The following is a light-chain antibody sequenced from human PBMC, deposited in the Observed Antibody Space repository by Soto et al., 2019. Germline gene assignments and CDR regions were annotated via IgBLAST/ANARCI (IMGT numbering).Light chain of an antibody. J-gene: IGKJ3*01. CDR1: QGISTY. CDR3: QRYNSAPIT. CDR2: ETS. Sequence: DIQMTQSPSSVSASVGDRVTITCRASQGISTYLAWYQQKPGKVPRLLIYETSTLQSGVPSRFRGGGSGTYFTLTISSLQPEDVATYYCQRYNSAPITFGPGTKVDLK. V-gene: IGKV1-27*01.